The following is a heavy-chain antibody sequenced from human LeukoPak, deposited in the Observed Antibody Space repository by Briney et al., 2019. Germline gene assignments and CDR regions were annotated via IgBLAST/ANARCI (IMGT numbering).Heavy chain of an antibody. CDR2: ISSSGSTI. D-gene: IGHD6-19*01. CDR1: GFTFSDYH. Sequence: GGSLRLSCAASGFTFSDYHMSWIRQAPGKGLEWVSYISSSGSTIYYADSVKGRFTISRDNAKNSLYLQMNSLRAEDTAVYYCARDGSAVAGILNWFDPWGQGTLVTVSS. CDR3: ARDGSAVAGILNWFDP. J-gene: IGHJ5*02. V-gene: IGHV3-11*04.